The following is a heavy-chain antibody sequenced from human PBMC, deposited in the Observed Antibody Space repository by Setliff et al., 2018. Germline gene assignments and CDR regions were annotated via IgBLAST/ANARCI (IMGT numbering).Heavy chain of an antibody. J-gene: IGHJ4*02. CDR3: ARGRAGHSGH. CDR2: IYTTWST. D-gene: IGHD6-19*01. CDR1: GGSVGSDFSY. V-gene: IGHV4-61*09. Sequence: SETLSLTCTVSGGSVGSDFSYWTWIRQSDGKGLEWIGQIYTTWSTNYNPSLKSRVTISLDASKNQFSLRLTSVTAADTAVYYCARGRAGHSGHWGQGTLVTVSS.